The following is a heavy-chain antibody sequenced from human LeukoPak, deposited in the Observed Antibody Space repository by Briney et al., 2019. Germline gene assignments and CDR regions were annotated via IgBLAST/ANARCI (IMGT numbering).Heavy chain of an antibody. CDR2: ISGSGGST. D-gene: IGHD3-16*02. V-gene: IGHV3-23*01. CDR3: ARDRLSMTTYGMDV. CDR1: GFTFSSYA. J-gene: IGHJ6*02. Sequence: PGGSLRLSCAASGFTFSSYAMSWVRQAPGKGLEWVSGISGSGGSTYYADSVKGRFTISRDNAKNSLYLQMNSLRAEDTAVYYCARDRLSMTTYGMDVWGQGTTVTVSS.